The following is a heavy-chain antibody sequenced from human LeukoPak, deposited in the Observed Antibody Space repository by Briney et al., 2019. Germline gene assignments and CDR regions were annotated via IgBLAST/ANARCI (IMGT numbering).Heavy chain of an antibody. Sequence: GESLKISCKGSGYSFNTYWIAWVRQMPGKGLELMGIIYPSDSDTRYSPSFQGQVTISADKSISTAYLQWSSLKASDTAMYYCARWLGGANVDYWGQGTLVTVSP. J-gene: IGHJ4*02. CDR3: ARWLGGANVDY. CDR1: GYSFNTYW. V-gene: IGHV5-51*01. CDR2: IYPSDSDT. D-gene: IGHD3-10*01.